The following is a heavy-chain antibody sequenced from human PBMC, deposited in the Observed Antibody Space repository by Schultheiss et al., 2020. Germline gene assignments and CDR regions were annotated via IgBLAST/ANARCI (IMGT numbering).Heavy chain of an antibody. CDR1: GGSISSYY. CDR3: ARHSTGNHHFNY. D-gene: IGHD4-11*01. V-gene: IGHV4-59*08. J-gene: IGHJ4*02. CDR2: INHSGST. Sequence: SETLSLTCNVTGGSISSYYWSWIRQPPGKGLEWIGEINHSGSTNYNPSLKSRVTISVDTSKNQFSLKLSSVTAADMAVYYCARHSTGNHHFNYWGQGTLVTVSS.